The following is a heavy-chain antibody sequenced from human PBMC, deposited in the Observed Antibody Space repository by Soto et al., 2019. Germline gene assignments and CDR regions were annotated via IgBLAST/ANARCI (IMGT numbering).Heavy chain of an antibody. D-gene: IGHD3-22*01. Sequence: ASVKVSCKASGYTFTSYGISWVRQAPGQGLEWMGWISAYNGNTNYAQKLQGRVTMTTDTSTSTAYMELRSLRSDDTAVYYCARVYFLGITMIAAYIDDYWGQGTLVTVSS. J-gene: IGHJ4*02. CDR2: ISAYNGNT. V-gene: IGHV1-18*04. CDR1: GYTFTSYG. CDR3: ARVYFLGITMIAAYIDDY.